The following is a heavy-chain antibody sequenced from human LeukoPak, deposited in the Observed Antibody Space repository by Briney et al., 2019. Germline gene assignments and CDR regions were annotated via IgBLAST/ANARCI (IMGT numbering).Heavy chain of an antibody. D-gene: IGHD3-10*01. CDR3: ARGGVRGVIWFDP. V-gene: IGHV4-61*10. J-gene: IGHJ5*02. Sequence: SQTLSLTCTVSGGSISSGSYYWSWIRQPAGKGLEWIGYIYYSGSTNYNPSLKSRVTISVDTSKNQFSLKLSSVTAADTAVYYCARGGVRGVIWFDPWGQGTLVTVSS. CDR1: GGSISSGSYY. CDR2: IYYSGST.